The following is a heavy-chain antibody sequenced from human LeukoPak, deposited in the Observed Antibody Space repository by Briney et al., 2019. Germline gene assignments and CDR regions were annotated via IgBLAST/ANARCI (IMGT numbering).Heavy chain of an antibody. Sequence: GGSLRLSCAASGFTFSSNWMHWVRQAPGKGLVWVSRSNEDGSTTNYADSVKGRFTTSRDNAKNTLYLQMNSLTAEDTAVYYCVRDLGGRSGHWGQGTLVTVSS. J-gene: IGHJ4*02. CDR2: SNEDGSTT. CDR3: VRDLGGRSGH. V-gene: IGHV3-74*01. CDR1: GFTFSSNW. D-gene: IGHD1-26*01.